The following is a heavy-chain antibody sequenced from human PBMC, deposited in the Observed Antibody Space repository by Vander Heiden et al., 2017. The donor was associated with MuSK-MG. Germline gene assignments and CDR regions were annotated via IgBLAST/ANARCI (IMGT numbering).Heavy chain of an antibody. CDR2: IRYDGSNK. Sequence: QVQLVESGGGVVQPGGSLRLSCAASGFTFSSYGMHWVRQAPGKGLEWVAFIRYDGSNKYYADSVKGRFTISRDNSKNTLYLQMNSLRVEDTAVYYCAKTWGFGPQVFEYWGQGALVTVSS. J-gene: IGHJ4*02. D-gene: IGHD7-27*01. V-gene: IGHV3-30*02. CDR1: GFTFSSYG. CDR3: AKTWGFGPQVFEY.